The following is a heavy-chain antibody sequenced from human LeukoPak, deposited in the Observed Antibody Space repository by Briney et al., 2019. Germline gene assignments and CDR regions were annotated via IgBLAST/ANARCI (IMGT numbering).Heavy chain of an antibody. CDR3: ARQKPSPKDYYYGMDV. CDR1: GGSISSSSYY. J-gene: IGHJ6*02. D-gene: IGHD1-14*01. V-gene: IGHV4-39*01. CDR2: IYYSGST. Sequence: SETLSLTCTVSGGSISSSSYYCGWIRQPPGKGLEWIGSIYYSGSTYYNPSLKSRVTISVDTSKNQFSLKLSSVTAADTAVYYCARQKPSPKDYYYGMDVWGQGTTVTVSS.